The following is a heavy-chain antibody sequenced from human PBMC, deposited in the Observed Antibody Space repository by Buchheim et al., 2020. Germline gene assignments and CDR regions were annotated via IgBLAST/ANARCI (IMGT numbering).Heavy chain of an antibody. CDR3: ARGSGYYFDF. CDR1: AFTLSSSA. CDR2: VGRGGTP. J-gene: IGHJ4*02. Sequence: EVQLLESGGDLVQPGGSLRLSCAASAFTLSSSAMRWVRQAPGKGLEWISTVGRGGTPYYADSVKGRFTISRDNSMNTLYLQMNSLRAEDTAIYYCARGSGYYFDFWGPGTL. V-gene: IGHV3-23*01.